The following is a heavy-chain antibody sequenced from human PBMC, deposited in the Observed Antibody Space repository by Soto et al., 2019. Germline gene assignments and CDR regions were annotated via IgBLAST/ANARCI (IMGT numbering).Heavy chain of an antibody. V-gene: IGHV4-61*01. Sequence: PSETLSLTCSVSGGSVSNKTYYWSWIRQPPGKRLEWIVYVYYSGTTNYNPSLKSRVTISVDLSKNQFSLRLSSVTTADTALYYCARTTAVPNTLRSRYFFDYWGQGTMVTVYS. CDR3: ARTTAVPNTLRSRYFFDY. J-gene: IGHJ4*02. CDR2: VYYSGTT. D-gene: IGHD4-17*01. CDR1: GGSVSNKTYY.